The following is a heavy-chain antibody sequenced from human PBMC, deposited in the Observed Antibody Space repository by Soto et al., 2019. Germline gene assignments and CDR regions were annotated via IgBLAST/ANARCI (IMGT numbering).Heavy chain of an antibody. J-gene: IGHJ4*02. Sequence: QVQLQESGPGLVKPSQTLSLTCTVSGGSISSGNHYWSRIRQHPGKGLEWIGYIYYSGRTYYNPSLKSRVTISVDTSKNQFSLKLSSVTAADTAVYYCAREGGIVGATAADYWGQGTLVTVSS. V-gene: IGHV4-31*03. CDR2: IYYSGRT. CDR3: AREGGIVGATAADY. CDR1: GGSISSGNHY. D-gene: IGHD1-26*01.